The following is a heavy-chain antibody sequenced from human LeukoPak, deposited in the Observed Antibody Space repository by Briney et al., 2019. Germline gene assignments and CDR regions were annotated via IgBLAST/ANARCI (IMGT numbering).Heavy chain of an antibody. CDR3: AKDRGY. J-gene: IGHJ4*02. Sequence: GGSLRLSCAASGFTFSSFPMSWVRQAPGKGLEWVSAISAGAGTTYYADSVKGRFTISRDNSKNTLYLQMNSLRAEDTAIYYCAKDRGYWGQGTLVTVSS. CDR1: GFTFSSFP. CDR2: ISAGAGTT. V-gene: IGHV3-23*01.